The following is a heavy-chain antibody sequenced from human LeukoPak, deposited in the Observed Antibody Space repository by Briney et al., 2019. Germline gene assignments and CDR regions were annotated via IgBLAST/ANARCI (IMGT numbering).Heavy chain of an antibody. Sequence: GGSLRLSCAASGFTFSNAWMSWVRQAPGKGLEWVGRIKSKTDGGTTDYTAPVKGRFTISRDDSKNTLYLQMNSLKTEDTAVYYCTTAAGYNSSKDWGQGTLVTVSS. CDR2: IKSKTDGGTT. V-gene: IGHV3-15*01. CDR1: GFTFSNAW. J-gene: IGHJ4*02. CDR3: TTAAGYNSSKD. D-gene: IGHD5-24*01.